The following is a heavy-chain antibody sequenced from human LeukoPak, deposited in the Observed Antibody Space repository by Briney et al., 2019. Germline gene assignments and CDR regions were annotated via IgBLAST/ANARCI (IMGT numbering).Heavy chain of an antibody. Sequence: PSETLSLTCTVSGGSISSYYWSWIRQPPGKGLEWIGHIYYSGSTNYNPSLKSRVTISVDTSKNQFSLKLSSVTAADTAVYYCARDKTGTDAFDIWGQGTMVTVSS. CDR2: IYYSGST. V-gene: IGHV4-59*01. J-gene: IGHJ3*02. CDR1: GGSISSYY. CDR3: ARDKTGTDAFDI. D-gene: IGHD7-27*01.